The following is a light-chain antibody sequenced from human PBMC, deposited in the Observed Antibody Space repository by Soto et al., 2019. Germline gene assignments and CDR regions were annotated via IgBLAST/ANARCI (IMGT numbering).Light chain of an antibody. Sequence: DIQMTQSPRFLSASVGDRVTITCRASQNIRTYLTWYQQKPGKGPTVLIYAASTLQRGVPSRFSGSTTGTDFPLTINGLQPEDSATYYCQQTLSVPRTFGLGTKVEIK. V-gene: IGKV1-39*01. J-gene: IGKJ1*01. CDR2: AAS. CDR1: QNIRTY. CDR3: QQTLSVPRT.